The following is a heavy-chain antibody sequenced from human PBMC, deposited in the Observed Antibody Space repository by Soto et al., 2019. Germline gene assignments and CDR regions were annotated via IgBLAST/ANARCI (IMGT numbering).Heavy chain of an antibody. Sequence: QVQLVESGGGVVQPGRSLRLSCAASGFTFSSYAMHWVRQAPGKGLEWVAVISYDGSNKYYADSVKGRFTISRDNSKNPLYLQMNSLRAEDTAVYYCARGIQWIQIWFQSNWFDPWGQGTLVTVSS. CDR3: ARGIQWIQIWFQSNWFDP. J-gene: IGHJ5*02. CDR1: GFTFSSYA. D-gene: IGHD5-18*01. CDR2: ISYDGSNK. V-gene: IGHV3-30-3*01.